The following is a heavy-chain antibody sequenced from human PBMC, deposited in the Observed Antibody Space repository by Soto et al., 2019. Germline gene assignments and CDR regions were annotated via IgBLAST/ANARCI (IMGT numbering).Heavy chain of an antibody. Sequence: PCGSLRLSCAASGFTFTRYSMNWVRQAPGKGLEWVSSISSTTNYIYYGDSMKGRFTISRDNAKNSLYLEMNSLRAEDTAVYYCARESEDLTSNFDYWGQGTLVTVSS. CDR2: ISSTTNYI. CDR1: GFTFTRYS. J-gene: IGHJ4*02. V-gene: IGHV3-21*06. CDR3: ARESEDLTSNFDY.